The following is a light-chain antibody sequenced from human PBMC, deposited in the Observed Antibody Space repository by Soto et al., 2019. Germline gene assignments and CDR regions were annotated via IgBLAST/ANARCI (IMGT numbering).Light chain of an antibody. CDR1: SSNIGNNY. CDR3: GTWDSSLSAGV. Sequence: QSVLTQPPSVSAAPGQKVTISCSGSSSNIGNNYVSWYQHLPGTAPKLLIYENNKRPSGIPVRFSGSKSGTSATLGITGLQTGDEADYYCGTWDSSLSAGVFGGGTKLTVL. V-gene: IGLV1-51*02. J-gene: IGLJ2*01. CDR2: ENN.